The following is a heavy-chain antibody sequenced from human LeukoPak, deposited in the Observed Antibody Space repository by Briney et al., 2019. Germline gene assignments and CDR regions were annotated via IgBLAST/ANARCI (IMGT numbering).Heavy chain of an antibody. CDR2: INWNGGST. CDR3: ARDYCSGGSCYSFVY. V-gene: IGHV3-20*01. CDR1: GFIFDDYG. Sequence: GGSLRLSCAASGFIFDDYGMSWVRQAPGKGLEWVSGINWNGGSTGYADSVKGRFTISRDNAKNSLYLQMNSLRAEDTALYHCARDYCSGGSCYSFVYWGQGTLVTVSS. D-gene: IGHD2-15*01. J-gene: IGHJ4*02.